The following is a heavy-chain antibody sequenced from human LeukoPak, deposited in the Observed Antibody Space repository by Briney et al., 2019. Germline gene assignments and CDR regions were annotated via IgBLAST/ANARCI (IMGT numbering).Heavy chain of an antibody. CDR3: ARRLPYYDYSGYGVFDI. Sequence: GEPLKISCKGPRYSFTNYWIGWVRQIPGKGLEWMGIIYPGDSHTRYTPSFQGQLTISAHTSISTPYLQWISLKASDTAMYYCARRLPYYDYSGYGVFDIWGQGTMVTVSS. D-gene: IGHD3-22*01. V-gene: IGHV5-51*01. CDR2: IYPGDSHT. CDR1: RYSFTNYW. J-gene: IGHJ3*02.